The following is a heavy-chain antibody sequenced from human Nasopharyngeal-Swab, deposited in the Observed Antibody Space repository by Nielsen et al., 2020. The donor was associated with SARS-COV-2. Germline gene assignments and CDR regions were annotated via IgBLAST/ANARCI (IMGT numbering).Heavy chain of an antibody. Sequence: SETLSLNCAESGGSISSYSWSWIRLPPGKGLEWIGYIYYSGSTNYSPSLKSRVTISVDTSKNQFSLKLNSVTAADTAVYYCARTAGYYYMDVWGKGTTVTVSS. J-gene: IGHJ6*03. V-gene: IGHV4-59*01. D-gene: IGHD6-13*01. CDR1: GGSISSYS. CDR2: IYYSGST. CDR3: ARTAGYYYMDV.